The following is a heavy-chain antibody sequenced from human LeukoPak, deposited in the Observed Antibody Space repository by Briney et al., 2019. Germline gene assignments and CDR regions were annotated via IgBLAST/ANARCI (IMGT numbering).Heavy chain of an antibody. V-gene: IGHV1-18*04. Sequence: ASVKVSYKASGYTFGTYGITWVRQAPGQGLEWMGGITIYNGDTHHAQKVQGRVTMTTDSSTSTAYMELRSLRSDDTAVYYCARDYTYGLFDYWGQGTLVTVSS. J-gene: IGHJ4*02. D-gene: IGHD5-18*01. CDR3: ARDYTYGLFDY. CDR1: GYTFGTYG. CDR2: ITIYNGDT.